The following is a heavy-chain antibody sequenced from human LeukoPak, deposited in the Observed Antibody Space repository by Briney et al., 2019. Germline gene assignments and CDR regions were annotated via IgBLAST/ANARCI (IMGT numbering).Heavy chain of an antibody. V-gene: IGHV3-23*01. CDR2: ISGSGGST. Sequence: GGSLRLSCAASGFTFSSNAMSWVRHAPGKGLEWVSAISGSGGSTYYADSVKGRFTISRDNSKNTLYLQMNSLRAEDAAVYYCAKNVYYGSGSYYSVFDYWGQGTLVTVSS. CDR3: AKNVYYGSGSYYSVFDY. CDR1: GFTFSSNA. D-gene: IGHD3-10*01. J-gene: IGHJ4*02.